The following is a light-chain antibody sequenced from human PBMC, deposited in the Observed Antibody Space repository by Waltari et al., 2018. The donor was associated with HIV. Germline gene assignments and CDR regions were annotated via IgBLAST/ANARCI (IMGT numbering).Light chain of an antibody. V-gene: IGLV3-9*01. Sequence: SYELTQPLSVSVALGQTARLSCGGSNIGTKDVHWYQQKPGQAPSLVIFNDKNRPTWVPERLSGSKSRNTATLTISGVQAGDAVVYYCQVWHYSIVFGGGTNLTVL. CDR2: NDK. J-gene: IGLJ2*01. CDR3: QVWHYSIV. CDR1: NIGTKD.